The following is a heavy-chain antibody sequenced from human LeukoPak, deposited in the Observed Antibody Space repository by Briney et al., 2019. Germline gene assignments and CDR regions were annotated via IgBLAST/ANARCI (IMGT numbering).Heavy chain of an antibody. CDR1: GFTFDDYA. Sequence: GGSLRLSCAASGFTFDDYAMHWVRQAPGKGLEWVSGISSNSGSIDYADSVKGRFTISRDNAKNSLYLQMNSLRAEDTALYYCTTGPHYSATTGYCSWAQATLVTVSS. CDR2: ISSNSGSI. D-gene: IGHD3-22*01. J-gene: IGHJ5*02. V-gene: IGHV3-9*01. CDR3: TTGPHYSATTGYCS.